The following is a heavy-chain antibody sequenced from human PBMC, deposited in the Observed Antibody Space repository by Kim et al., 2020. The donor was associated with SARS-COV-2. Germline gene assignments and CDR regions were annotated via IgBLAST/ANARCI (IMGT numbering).Heavy chain of an antibody. CDR2: ISSSSSYI. V-gene: IGHV3-21*01. D-gene: IGHD3-9*01. CDR1: GFTFSSYN. Sequence: GGSLRLSCAASGFTFSSYNMNWVRQAPGKGLEWVSFISSSSSYIYYADSVKGRFTISRDNAKNSLYLQMNSLRAEDTAVYYCARGVELLRYFDWLLLGGNYGMDVWGQGTTVTVSS. CDR3: ARGVELLRYFDWLLLGGNYGMDV. J-gene: IGHJ6*02.